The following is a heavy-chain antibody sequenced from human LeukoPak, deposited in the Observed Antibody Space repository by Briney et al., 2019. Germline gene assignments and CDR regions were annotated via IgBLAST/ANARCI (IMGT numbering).Heavy chain of an antibody. CDR2: ISSSSSTI. Sequence: PGGSLRLSCAASGFTFSGYSMNWVRQAPGKGLEWISYISSSSSTIYYADSVKGRFTISRDNAKNSLYLQMNTLRAEDTAVYYCATSPVYSYGHPYYFDYWGQGTLVTVSS. D-gene: IGHD5-18*01. CDR3: ATSPVYSYGHPYYFDY. CDR1: GFTFSGYS. V-gene: IGHV3-48*01. J-gene: IGHJ4*02.